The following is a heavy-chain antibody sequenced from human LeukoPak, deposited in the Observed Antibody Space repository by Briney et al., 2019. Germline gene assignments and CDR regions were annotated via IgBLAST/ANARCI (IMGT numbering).Heavy chain of an antibody. D-gene: IGHD3-22*01. CDR2: ISYDGGNK. CDR1: GFTFSSYA. CDR3: ASGAPLYYYDSSGYIYRY. J-gene: IGHJ4*02. V-gene: IGHV3-30-3*01. Sequence: PGGSLRLSCAASGFTFSSYAMHWVRQAPGKGLEWVAVISYDGGNKYYADSVKGRFTISRDNSKNTLYLQMNSLRAEDTAVYYCASGAPLYYYDSSGYIYRYWGQGTLVTVSS.